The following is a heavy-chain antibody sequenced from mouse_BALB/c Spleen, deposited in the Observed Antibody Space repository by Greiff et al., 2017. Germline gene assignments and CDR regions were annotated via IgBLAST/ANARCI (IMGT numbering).Heavy chain of an antibody. V-gene: IGHV1-87*01. CDR2: IYPGDGDT. Sequence: VQLQESGAELARPGASVKLSCKASGYTFTSYWMQWVKQRPGQGLEWIGAIYPGDGDTRYTQKFKGKATLTADKSSSTAYMQLSSLASEDSAVYYCARDYHYYAMDYWGQGTSVTVSS. CDR3: ARDYHYYAMDY. D-gene: IGHD5-5*01. J-gene: IGHJ4*01. CDR1: GYTFTSYW.